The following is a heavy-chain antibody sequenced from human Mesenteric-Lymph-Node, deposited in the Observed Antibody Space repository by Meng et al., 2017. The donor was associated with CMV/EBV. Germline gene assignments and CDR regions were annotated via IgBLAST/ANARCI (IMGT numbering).Heavy chain of an antibody. CDR3: ARVEGMAATTRD. D-gene: IGHD5-24*01. V-gene: IGHV1-2*02. CDR2: ISPNSGGT. J-gene: IGHJ4*02. CDR1: GYTFTGHY. Sequence: ASVKVSCKASGYTFTGHYMHWVRQAPGQGLEWMGYISPNSGGTIYAQKFQGRVTMTRDTSISTAYMELSSLISDDTAVYYCARVEGMAATTRDWGQGTLVTVSS.